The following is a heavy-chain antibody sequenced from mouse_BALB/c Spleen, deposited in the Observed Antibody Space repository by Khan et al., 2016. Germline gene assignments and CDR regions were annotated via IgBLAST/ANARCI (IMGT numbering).Heavy chain of an antibody. CDR2: ISYSGST. V-gene: IGHV3-8*02. CDR1: VDSITSGY. J-gene: IGHJ4*01. D-gene: IGHD1-1*01. Sequence: EVQLQESGPSLVKPSQTLSLTCSVTVDSITSGYWNWIRKFPGNKLEYMGYISYSGSTYYNPSLKSRISITRDTSKNQYYLQLNSVTTEDTATYYCARYDGSSYVRAMDYWGQGTSVTVSS. CDR3: ARYDGSSYVRAMDY.